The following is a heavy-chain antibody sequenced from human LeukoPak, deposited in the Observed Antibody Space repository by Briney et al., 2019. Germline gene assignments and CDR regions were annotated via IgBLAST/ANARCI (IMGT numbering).Heavy chain of an antibody. CDR1: GGTFSSYA. V-gene: IGHV1-69*01. CDR2: IIPIFGTA. D-gene: IGHD1-26*01. Sequence: SVKVSCKASGGTFSSYAISWVRQAPGQGLEWMGGIIPIFGTANYAQKFQGRVTITADESTSTAYMELSSLRSEDTAVYYCARESGATRPFDYWGQGTLVTVSS. J-gene: IGHJ4*02. CDR3: ARESGATRPFDY.